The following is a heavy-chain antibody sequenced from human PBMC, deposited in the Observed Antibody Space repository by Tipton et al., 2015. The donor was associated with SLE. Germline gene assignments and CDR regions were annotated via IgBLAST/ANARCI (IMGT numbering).Heavy chain of an antibody. Sequence: SLRLSCAASGFTFSSFGIHWVRQAPGKGLEWVAYVRYDGSSKYYADFVKGRFTISRDNAKNSLYLQMNSLRAEDTAVYYCATPVYYFDYWGQGTLVTVSS. CDR2: VRYDGSSK. CDR1: GFTFSSFG. J-gene: IGHJ4*02. CDR3: ATPVYYFDY. V-gene: IGHV3-30*02.